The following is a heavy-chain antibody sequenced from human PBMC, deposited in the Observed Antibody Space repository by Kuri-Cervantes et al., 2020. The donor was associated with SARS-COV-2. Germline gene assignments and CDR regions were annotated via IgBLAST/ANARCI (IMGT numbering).Heavy chain of an antibody. CDR1: GGSISSSSYY. CDR3: ARLGLYYDSSGYYYAPRNYGMDV. CDR2: IYYSGST. D-gene: IGHD3-22*01. J-gene: IGHJ6*02. V-gene: IGHV4-39*07. Sequence: GSLRLSCTVSGGSISSSSYYWGWIRQPPGKGLEWIGSIYYSGSTYYNPSLKSRVTISVDTSKNQFSLKLSSVTAADTAVYYCARLGLYYDSSGYYYAPRNYGMDVWGQGTTVTVSS.